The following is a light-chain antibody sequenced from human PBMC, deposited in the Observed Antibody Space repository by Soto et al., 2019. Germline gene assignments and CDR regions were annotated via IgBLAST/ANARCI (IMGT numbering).Light chain of an antibody. J-gene: IGKJ1*01. CDR3: QQRTNWLGT. CDR2: DAS. Sequence: EIVLTQSPATLSLSPGERASLSCRASQSISNYLAWYQQKSGQAPRLLIYDASNRATGIPARFSGSGSGTDFTLTISSLEPEDFAVYFCQQRTNWLGTFGQGTKVEIK. V-gene: IGKV3-11*01. CDR1: QSISNY.